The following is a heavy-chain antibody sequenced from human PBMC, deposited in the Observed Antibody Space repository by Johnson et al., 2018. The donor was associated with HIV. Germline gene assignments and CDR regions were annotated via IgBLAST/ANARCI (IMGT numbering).Heavy chain of an antibody. D-gene: IGHD3-16*02. J-gene: IGHJ3*02. Sequence: QVQLVESGGGVVQPGGSLRLSCAASGFTFSDYYMSWIRQAPGKGLEWVSYISSTSSSIYHADSVKGRFTISRDNAKNSLYLQMNSLRAENTAVYYCASQLSGVWGSYRRGAFDIWGQGTMVTVSS. CDR1: GFTFSDYY. V-gene: IGHV3-11*04. CDR3: ASQLSGVWGSYRRGAFDI. CDR2: ISSTSSSI.